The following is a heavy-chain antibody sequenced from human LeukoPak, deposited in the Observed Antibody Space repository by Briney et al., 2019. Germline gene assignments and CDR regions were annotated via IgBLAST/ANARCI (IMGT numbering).Heavy chain of an antibody. CDR3: ARGSPVGNPHV. Sequence: PSETLSLTCAVYGGSFSGYYWSWIRQPPRKGLEWIGEINHSGSTNYNPSLKSRVTISVDTSKNQFSLKLSSVTAADTAVYYCARGSPVGNPHVWGQGTMVTGSS. CDR1: GGSFSGYY. CDR2: INHSGST. J-gene: IGHJ3*01. D-gene: IGHD4-23*01. V-gene: IGHV4-34*01.